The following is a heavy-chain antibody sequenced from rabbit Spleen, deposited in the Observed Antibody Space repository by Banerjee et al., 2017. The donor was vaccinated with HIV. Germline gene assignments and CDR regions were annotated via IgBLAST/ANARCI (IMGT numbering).Heavy chain of an antibody. CDR2: MNSYTTKT. V-gene: IGHV1S45*01. CDR1: GFSFNVDYV. Sequence: QEQLEESGGDLVKPEGSLTLTCTASGFSFNVDYVMCWVRQAPGKGLEWIGCMNSYTTKTVYASWVNGRFTISKASSTTVTLQMTSLTAADAATYFCARARAGGYHNYADYFDLWGPGTLVTVS. D-gene: IGHD1-1*01. CDR3: ARARAGGYHNYADYFDL. J-gene: IGHJ4*01.